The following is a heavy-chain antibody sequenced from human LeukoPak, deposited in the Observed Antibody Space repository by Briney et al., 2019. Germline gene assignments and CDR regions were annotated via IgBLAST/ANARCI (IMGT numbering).Heavy chain of an antibody. CDR1: GFTFSNYW. V-gene: IGHV3-74*01. Sequence: GGSLRPSCAASGFTFSNYWMHWVRQAPGKGLLWVSRINRDGSVTTYADSVKGRFTISRDNAKNTLSLQMNSLRAEDTAVYYCARGGGYSYGSFDYWGQGTLVTVSS. J-gene: IGHJ4*02. CDR3: ARGGGYSYGSFDY. D-gene: IGHD5-18*01. CDR2: INRDGSVT.